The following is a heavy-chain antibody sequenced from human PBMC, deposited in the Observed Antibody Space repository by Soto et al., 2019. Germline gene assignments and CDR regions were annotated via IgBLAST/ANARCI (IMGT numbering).Heavy chain of an antibody. D-gene: IGHD6-6*01. V-gene: IGHV3-64*01. J-gene: IGHJ6*03. CDR3: ARRARPDFYYMDV. CDR2: ISRNGVVT. Sequence: EVQLAESGGGLAQPGGSLRLSCGASGFTLSGYAMDWVRQAPGMGLEYVSGISRNGVVTYFANSVQGRFTISRDNSKNTVYLQMGSLRPEDMAVYYCARRARPDFYYMDVWGKGTTVTVS. CDR1: GFTLSGYA.